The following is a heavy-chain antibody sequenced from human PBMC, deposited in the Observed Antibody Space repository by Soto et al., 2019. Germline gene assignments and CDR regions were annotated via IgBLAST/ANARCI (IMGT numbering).Heavy chain of an antibody. CDR2: ISYDGSNK. CDR1: GFTFSSYG. J-gene: IGHJ4*02. D-gene: IGHD1-26*01. CDR3: AKVVLSGSYYRRKYYFDY. Sequence: GGSLRLSCAASGFTFSSYGMHWVRQAPGKGLEWVAVISYDGSNKYYADSVKGRFTISRDNSKNTLYLQMNSLRAEDTAVYYCAKVVLSGSYYRRKYYFDYWGQGTLVTVSS. V-gene: IGHV3-30*18.